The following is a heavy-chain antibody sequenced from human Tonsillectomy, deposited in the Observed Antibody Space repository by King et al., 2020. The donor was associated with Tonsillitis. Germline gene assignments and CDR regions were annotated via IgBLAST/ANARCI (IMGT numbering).Heavy chain of an antibody. CDR3: ARGRTRGVVPAASVREYNWFDP. D-gene: IGHD2-2*01. CDR2: ISSSSSTI. Sequence: VQLVESGGGLVQHGGSLRLSCAASGFTFSSYSMNWVRQAPGKGLEWVSYISSSSSTIYYADSVKGRFTISRDNAKNSLYLQMNSLRDEDTAVYYCARGRTRGVVPAASVREYNWFDPWGQGTLVTVSS. V-gene: IGHV3-48*02. CDR1: GFTFSSYS. J-gene: IGHJ5*02.